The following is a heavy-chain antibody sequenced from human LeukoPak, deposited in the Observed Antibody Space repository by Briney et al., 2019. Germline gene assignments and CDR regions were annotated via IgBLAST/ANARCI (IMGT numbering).Heavy chain of an antibody. CDR1: GFTLSSYW. Sequence: GGSLRLSCAVSGFTLSSYWMSWVRQAPGKGLEWVANIKQDGSEKYYVDSVKGRFTISRDNSKNTLYLQMNSLRAEDTAVYYCATFTTETVVTPYYFDYWGQGTLVTVSS. CDR2: IKQDGSEK. V-gene: IGHV3-7*01. J-gene: IGHJ4*02. D-gene: IGHD4-23*01. CDR3: ATFTTETVVTPYYFDY.